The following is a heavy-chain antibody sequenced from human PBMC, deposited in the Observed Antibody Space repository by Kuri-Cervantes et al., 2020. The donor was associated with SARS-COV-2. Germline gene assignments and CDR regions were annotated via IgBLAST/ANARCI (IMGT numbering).Heavy chain of an antibody. CDR3: ARGPIQTLWAPRYGMDV. Sequence: GSLRLSCAVYGGSFSGYYWSWIRQPPGKGLEWIGEINHSGSTNYNPSLKSRVTIPVDTSKNQFSLKLSSVTAADTAVYYCARGPIQTLWAPRYGMDVWGQGTTVTVSS. V-gene: IGHV4-34*01. CDR1: GGSFSGYY. CDR2: INHSGST. J-gene: IGHJ6*02. D-gene: IGHD5-18*01.